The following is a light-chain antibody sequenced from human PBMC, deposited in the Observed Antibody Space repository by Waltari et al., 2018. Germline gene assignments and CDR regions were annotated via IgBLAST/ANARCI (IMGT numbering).Light chain of an antibody. Sequence: QPALTQPASVSGFPGQSITISCSGTSSDIGGYTYVSWYQQYPGKAPKLMIYDVNKRPSGVSSRFSGSKSGNTASLTISGLQTEDEAIYYCSSYTSSRTPVIGGGTKVTVL. J-gene: IGLJ2*01. CDR3: SSYTSSRTPV. CDR2: DVN. CDR1: SSDIGGYTY. V-gene: IGLV2-14*03.